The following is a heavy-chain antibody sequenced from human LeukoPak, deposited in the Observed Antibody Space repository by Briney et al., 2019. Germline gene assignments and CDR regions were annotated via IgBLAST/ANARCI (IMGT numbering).Heavy chain of an antibody. Sequence: TGGSLRLSCAASGFTFSRYWINWVRQAPGKGLEWVGHIKSKTDGGTTDYAAPVKGRFTISRDDSKNTLYLQMDSLKTEDTAVYYCTTEAGDDWGQGTLVTVSS. D-gene: IGHD5-24*01. CDR1: GFTFSRYW. CDR2: IKSKTDGGTT. V-gene: IGHV3-15*01. J-gene: IGHJ4*02. CDR3: TTEAGDD.